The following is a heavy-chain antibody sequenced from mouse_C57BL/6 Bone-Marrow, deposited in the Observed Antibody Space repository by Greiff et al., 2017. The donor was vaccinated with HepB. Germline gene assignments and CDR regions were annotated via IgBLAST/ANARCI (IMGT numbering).Heavy chain of an antibody. J-gene: IGHJ2*01. CDR1: GYTFTDYY. V-gene: IGHV1-19*01. Sequence: VQLKESGPVLVKPGASVKMSCKASGYTFTDYYMNWVKQSHGKSLEWIGVINPYNGGTSYNQKFKGKATLTVDKSSSTAYMELNSLTSDDSAVYYCASKAPHPYWGQGTTLTVSS. CDR2: INPYNGGT. CDR3: ASKAPHPY.